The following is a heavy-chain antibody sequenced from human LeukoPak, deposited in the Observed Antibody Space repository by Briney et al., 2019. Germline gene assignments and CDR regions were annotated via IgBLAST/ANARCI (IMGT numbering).Heavy chain of an antibody. D-gene: IGHD3-10*01. CDR2: IYYTGST. Sequence: SETLSLTCTVSAASISSYYWSWIRQPPGKGLEWIGYIYYTGSTNCNPSLRGRVTISVDSSKNQFSLKVNPVTAADTAVYYCARGDYFGSGLGDWGQGTLVTVSS. CDR1: AASISSYY. CDR3: ARGDYFGSGLGD. V-gene: IGHV4-59*01. J-gene: IGHJ4*02.